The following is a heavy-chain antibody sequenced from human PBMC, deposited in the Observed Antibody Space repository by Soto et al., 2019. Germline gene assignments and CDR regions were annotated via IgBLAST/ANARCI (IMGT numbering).Heavy chain of an antibody. CDR3: TKYSGTSSAPAA. D-gene: IGHD1-26*01. CDR1: GFSFSDSA. Sequence: EVQLVESGGGLVQPGGSLKLSCAASGFSFSDSAMHWVRQASGKGLEWVGRIGSKGQNYATTYAASVKGRFIISTDESKNTEHLQMNSLKTEDTAVYYCTKYSGTSSAPAALGQGTLVTVSS. CDR2: IGSKGQNYAT. J-gene: IGHJ5*02. V-gene: IGHV3-73*02.